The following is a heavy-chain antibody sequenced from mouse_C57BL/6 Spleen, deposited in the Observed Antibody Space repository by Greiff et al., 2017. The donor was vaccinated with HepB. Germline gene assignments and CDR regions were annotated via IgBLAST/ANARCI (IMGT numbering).Heavy chain of an antibody. CDR2: INPNNGGT. CDR1: GYTFTDYN. D-gene: IGHD1-1*01. J-gene: IGHJ2*01. V-gene: IGHV1-18*01. CDR3: ARNGFYYYGSSYDYFDY. Sequence: EVQLQQSGPELVKPGASVKIPCKASGYTFTDYNMDWVKQSHGKSLEWIGDINPNNGGTIYNQKFKGKATLTVDKSSSTAYMELRSLTSEDTAVYYCARNGFYYYGSSYDYFDYWGQGTTLTVSS.